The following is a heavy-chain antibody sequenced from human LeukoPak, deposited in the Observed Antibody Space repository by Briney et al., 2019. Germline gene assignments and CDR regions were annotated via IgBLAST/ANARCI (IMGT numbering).Heavy chain of an antibody. CDR3: ARVVAFYYDFWSGYSYDAFDI. V-gene: IGHV3-48*03. J-gene: IGHJ3*02. CDR2: ISSSGSTI. Sequence: PGGSLRLSCAASGFTFSSYEMNWVRQAPGKGLEWVSYISSSGSTIYYADSVKGRFTISRDNAKNSLYLQMNSLRAGDTAVYYCARVVAFYYDFWSGYSYDAFDIWGQGTMVTVSS. D-gene: IGHD3-3*01. CDR1: GFTFSSYE.